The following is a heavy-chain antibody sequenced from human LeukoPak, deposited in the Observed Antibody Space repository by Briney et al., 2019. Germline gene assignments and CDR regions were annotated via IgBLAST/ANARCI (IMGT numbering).Heavy chain of an antibody. Sequence: PGGSLRLSCATSGFTFDDCAFHWVRQVPGKGLEWVSLISRDGGTTSYGDSVKGRFTIPRDNSKNSLYMQMNSLKTEDSALYYCTKGFSGSYENWGQGTLVTVSS. V-gene: IGHV3-43*02. CDR2: ISRDGGTT. J-gene: IGHJ4*02. CDR3: TKGFSGSYEN. D-gene: IGHD3-10*01. CDR1: GFTFDDCA.